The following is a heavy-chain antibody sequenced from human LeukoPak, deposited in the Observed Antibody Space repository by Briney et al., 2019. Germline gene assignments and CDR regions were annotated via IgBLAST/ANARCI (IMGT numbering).Heavy chain of an antibody. Sequence: SETLSLTCAVYGGSFSGYYWSWIRQPPGKGLEWIGEINHSGSTNYNPSLKSRVTISVDTSKNQFSLKLSSVTAADTAVYYCARGAPVLRYFDWLLPFDYWGQGTLVIVSS. CDR3: ARGAPVLRYFDWLLPFDY. V-gene: IGHV4-34*01. CDR1: GGSFSGYY. D-gene: IGHD3-9*01. CDR2: INHSGST. J-gene: IGHJ4*02.